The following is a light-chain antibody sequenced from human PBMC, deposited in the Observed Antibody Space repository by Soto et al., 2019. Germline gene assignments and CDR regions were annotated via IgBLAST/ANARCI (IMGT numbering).Light chain of an antibody. V-gene: IGLV2-14*01. CDR1: SSDVGDYNY. CDR2: DVS. CDR3: SSYTSSNTRYV. Sequence: QPVLTQPASVSGSPGQSITISCTGTSSDVGDYNYVSWYQQYPGKAPKLMIYDVSHRPSGVSNRFSGSKSGNTASLTISGLQAEDEADYYCSSYTSSNTRYVFGTGTKLTVL. J-gene: IGLJ1*01.